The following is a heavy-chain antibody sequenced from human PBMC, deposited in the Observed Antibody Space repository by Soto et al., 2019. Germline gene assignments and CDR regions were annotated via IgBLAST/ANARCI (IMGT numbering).Heavy chain of an antibody. CDR1: GFTFSSYG. CDR3: AKFYCISTMCQAPAAKSTGGFEI. Sequence: EPQLLESGGGLGHPGGSLRLSCAASGFTFSSYGMSWVRQAPGKGLEWVAAISGSGVSTYYADSVRGRSTISRDNSKKTVDLPMNSLRAEDTAVYYCAKFYCISTMCQAPAAKSTGGFEIWGQGTLVTVSS. CDR2: ISGSGVST. V-gene: IGHV3-23*01. D-gene: IGHD2-2*01. J-gene: IGHJ3*02.